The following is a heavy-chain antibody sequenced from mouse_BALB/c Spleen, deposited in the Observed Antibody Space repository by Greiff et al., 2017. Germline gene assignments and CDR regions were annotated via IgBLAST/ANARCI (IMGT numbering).Heavy chain of an antibody. D-gene: IGHD2-10*02. J-gene: IGHJ2*01. CDR1: GYTFTSYW. CDR2: IYPGDGDT. CDR3: ARSVKYGNPWYFDY. V-gene: IGHV1-87*01. Sequence: VQLQQSGAELARPGASVKLSCKASGYTFTSYWMQWVKQRPGQGLEWIGAIYPGDGDTRYTQKFKGKATLTADKSSSTAYMQLSSLASEDSAVYYCARSVKYGNPWYFDYWGQGTTLTVSS.